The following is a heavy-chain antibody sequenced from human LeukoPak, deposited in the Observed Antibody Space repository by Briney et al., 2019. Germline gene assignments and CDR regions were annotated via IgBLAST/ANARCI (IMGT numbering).Heavy chain of an antibody. D-gene: IGHD2-15*01. V-gene: IGHV4-39*01. J-gene: IGHJ4*02. CDR1: GGSISSSSYY. Sequence: PSETLSLTCTVSGGSISSSSYYWGWIRQPPGKGLEWIGSIYYSGSTYYNPSLKSRVTLSVDTSKNQFSLKLSSVTAADTAVYYCARRSLYCSGGSCLQPYDYWGQGTLVTVSS. CDR2: IYYSGST. CDR3: ARRSLYCSGGSCLQPYDY.